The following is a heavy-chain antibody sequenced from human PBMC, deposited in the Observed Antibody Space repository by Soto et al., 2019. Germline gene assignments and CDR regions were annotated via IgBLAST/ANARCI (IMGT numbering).Heavy chain of an antibody. CDR2: ISGSGGST. V-gene: IGHV3-23*01. D-gene: IGHD6-13*01. Sequence: LRLSCAASGFTFSSYAMSWVRQAPGKGLEWVSIISGSGGSTYYADSVKGRFTISRDNSKNTLYLQMNSLRAEDTAVYYCAKEYGSSWYSYYGMDVWGQGTTVTVSS. CDR3: AKEYGSSWYSYYGMDV. CDR1: GFTFSSYA. J-gene: IGHJ6*02.